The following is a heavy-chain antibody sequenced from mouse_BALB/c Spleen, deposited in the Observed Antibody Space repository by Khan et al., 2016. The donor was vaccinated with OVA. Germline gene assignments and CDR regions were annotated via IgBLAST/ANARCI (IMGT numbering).Heavy chain of an antibody. D-gene: IGHD1-2*01. CDR1: GFTFSSYG. J-gene: IGHJ4*01. CDR2: ISSGGHYT. CDR3: ARYNSAAEGDYYAMDY. V-gene: IGHV5-6*01. Sequence: EVELVESGGDLVKPGGSLKLSCAASGFTFSSYGMSWVRQTPDKRLEWVATISSGGHYTYFPDSVRGRFTISRDNAKNTLYLQMSSLKSEDTAMXYCARYNSAAEGDYYAMDYWGQGTSVTVSS.